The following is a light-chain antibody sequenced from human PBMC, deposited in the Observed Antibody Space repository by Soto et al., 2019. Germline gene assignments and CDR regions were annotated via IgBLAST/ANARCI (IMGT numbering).Light chain of an antibody. V-gene: IGLV2-14*01. CDR2: DVT. CDR3: SSYTSSSTLVV. J-gene: IGLJ2*01. CDR1: SSDVGGYNY. Sequence: QSVLTQPASVSGSPGQSITISCTGTSSDVGGYNYVSWYQQHPGKAPKLMIYDVTNRPSGVSNRFSGSKSGNTASLTISGLQADDEADYYCSSYTSSSTLVVFGGGTQLTV.